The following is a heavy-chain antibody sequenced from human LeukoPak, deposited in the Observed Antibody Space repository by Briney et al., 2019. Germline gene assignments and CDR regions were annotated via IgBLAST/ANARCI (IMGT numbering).Heavy chain of an antibody. CDR2: VKRDGSEK. D-gene: IGHD6-19*01. CDR3: AREKAVAGPDY. Sequence: QPGGSLRLSCAASGFTFSTYWMSWVRQAPGKGLEWVANVKRDGSEKYYVDSVQGRFTISRDNAKNSLYLQMNSLRAEDTAVYYCAREKAVAGPDYWGQGTLVTVSS. V-gene: IGHV3-7*01. CDR1: GFTFSTYW. J-gene: IGHJ4*02.